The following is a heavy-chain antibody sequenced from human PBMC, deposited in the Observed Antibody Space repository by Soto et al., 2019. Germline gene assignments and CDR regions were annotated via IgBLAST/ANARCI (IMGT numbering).Heavy chain of an antibody. CDR1: GFSFSTLW. CDR2: IKEDQSAK. V-gene: IGHV3-7*01. J-gene: IGHJ4*02. CDR3: VRDFWGFGDY. Sequence: GSLRLSCAASGFSFSTLWMSWVRQAPGKGLEWVANIKEDQSAKYYVDSVKGRFTVSRDNAKNSLYLQMNTLRAEDTAVYYCVRDFWGFGDYWGQGVLVTVSS. D-gene: IGHD7-27*01.